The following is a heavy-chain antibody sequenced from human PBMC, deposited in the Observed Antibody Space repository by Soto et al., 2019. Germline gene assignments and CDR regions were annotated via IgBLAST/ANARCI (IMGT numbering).Heavy chain of an antibody. CDR2: INPSGGST. D-gene: IGHD6-13*01. CDR3: ARNLEQQLPTHYYYYGMDV. J-gene: IGHJ6*02. Sequence: QVQLVQSGAEVKKPGASVKVSCKAPGYTLTRYYMHWVRQAPGQGLEWMGIINPSGGSTNYAQKFQGRVTMTRDTSTSTVYMELISLRSEDTAVYYCARNLEQQLPTHYYYYGMDVWGQGTTVTVSS. V-gene: IGHV1-46*03. CDR1: GYTLTRYY.